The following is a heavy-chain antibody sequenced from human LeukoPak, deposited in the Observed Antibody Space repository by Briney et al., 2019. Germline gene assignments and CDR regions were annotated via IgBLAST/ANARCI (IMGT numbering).Heavy chain of an antibody. CDR1: GDTVSSDNAA. CDR2: TYYRSKWYN. Sequence: SQTFSLTCAISGDTVSSDNAAWNWIRQSPLRGLEWLGRTYYRSKWYNDYAVSVKSRITITPDTSKNQFSLQLNSVTPEDTALYYCARSTGNFDYWGQGTLVTVSS. J-gene: IGHJ4*02. D-gene: IGHD1-1*01. CDR3: ARSTGNFDY. V-gene: IGHV6-1*01.